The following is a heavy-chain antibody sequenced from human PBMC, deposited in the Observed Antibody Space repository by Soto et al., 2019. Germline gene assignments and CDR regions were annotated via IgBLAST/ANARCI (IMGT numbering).Heavy chain of an antibody. CDR3: ARARPGRPFDY. D-gene: IGHD6-6*01. CDR1: GFTFSSYA. Sequence: GGSLRLSCAASGFTFSSYAMSWVRQAPGKGLEWVSAISGSGGSTYYADSVKGRFTISRDNAKNSLYLQMNSLRAEDTAVYYCARARPGRPFDYWGQGTLVTVSS. J-gene: IGHJ4*02. CDR2: ISGSGGST. V-gene: IGHV3-23*01.